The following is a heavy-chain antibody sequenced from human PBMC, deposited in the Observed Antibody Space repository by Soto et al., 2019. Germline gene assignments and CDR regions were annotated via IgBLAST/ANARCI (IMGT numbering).Heavy chain of an antibody. CDR3: ARRGYHVSLGYYYAMDL. J-gene: IGHJ6*02. Sequence: GESLKISCKGVGYTFTDFWISWVRQKPGKGLERMGKIDPPDSYTNYSPSFQGHVTISVDRSTNTAYLQWSSLKASDTAMYYCARRGYHVSLGYYYAMDLWGQGTPVTVS. V-gene: IGHV5-10-1*01. D-gene: IGHD5-12*01. CDR1: GYTFTDFW. CDR2: IDPPDSYT.